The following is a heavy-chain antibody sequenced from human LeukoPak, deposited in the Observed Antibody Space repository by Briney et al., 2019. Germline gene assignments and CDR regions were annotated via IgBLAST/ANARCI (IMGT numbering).Heavy chain of an antibody. V-gene: IGHV3-66*01. CDR1: GFTVSSNH. J-gene: IGHJ4*02. CDR3: ARASQWLAFDD. Sequence: GGSLLLSCAASGFTVSSNHMSWGRQAPGKGLEWVSVFYNGGSTNYADSVKGRFTISSDNSKNTLYLQMNSLRVEDTAVYFCARASQWLAFDDWGQGTLVTVSS. CDR2: FYNGGST. D-gene: IGHD6-19*01.